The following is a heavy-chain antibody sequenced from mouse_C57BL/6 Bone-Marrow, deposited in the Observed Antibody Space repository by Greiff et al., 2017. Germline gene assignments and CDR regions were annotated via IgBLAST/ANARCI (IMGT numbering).Heavy chain of an antibody. D-gene: IGHD1-1*01. J-gene: IGHJ3*01. CDR2: ISSGGSYT. Sequence: EVQVVESGGDLVKPGGSLKLSCAASGFTFSSYGMSWVRQTPDKRLEWVATISSGGSYTYYPDSVKGRFTISRDNAKNTLYLQMSSLKSEDTAMYYCARQGYYGSSFAYWGQGTLVTVSA. V-gene: IGHV5-6*01. CDR3: ARQGYYGSSFAY. CDR1: GFTFSSYG.